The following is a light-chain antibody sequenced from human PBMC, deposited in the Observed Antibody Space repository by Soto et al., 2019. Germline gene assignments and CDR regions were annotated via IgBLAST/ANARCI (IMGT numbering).Light chain of an antibody. V-gene: IGKV1-8*01. Sequence: AIRMTQSPSSFSASTGDRVTITCRASQGISSYLAWYQQKPGKAPKLLIYAASTLQSGVPSRFSGSGSGTDCTLTLSCLQSEDFATYYCQQYYSYPFTFGPGTKVDIK. CDR1: QGISSY. CDR3: QQYYSYPFT. J-gene: IGKJ3*01. CDR2: AAS.